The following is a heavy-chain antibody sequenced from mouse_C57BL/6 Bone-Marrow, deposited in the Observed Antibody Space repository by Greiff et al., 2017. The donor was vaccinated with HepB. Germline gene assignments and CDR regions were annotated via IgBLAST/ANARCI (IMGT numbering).Heavy chain of an antibody. CDR2: IGPGSGST. D-gene: IGHD1-1*01. V-gene: IGHV1-77*01. CDR1: GYTFTDYY. CDR3: ASRYYGTVDY. Sequence: QVQLQQSGAELVKPGASVKISCKASGYTFTDYYINWVKQRPGQGLEWIGKIGPGSGSTYYNEKFKGKATLTADKSSSTAYMELRSLTSEDSAVYYCASRYYGTVDYWGQGTSVTVSS. J-gene: IGHJ4*01.